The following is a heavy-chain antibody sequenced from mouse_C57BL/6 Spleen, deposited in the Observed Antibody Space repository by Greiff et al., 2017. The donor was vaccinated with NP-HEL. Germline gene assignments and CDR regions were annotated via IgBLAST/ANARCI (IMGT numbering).Heavy chain of an antibody. CDR3: ARHDDCDVPYAMDY. V-gene: IGHV1-62-2*01. J-gene: IGHJ4*01. CDR1: GYTFTEYT. Sequence: QVQLQQPGAELVKPGASVKLSCKASGYTFTEYTIHWVKQRPGQGLEWIGWIYPGSGSSKYNEKFKDKATLTVDKSSSTVYMELSRLTSEDSAVYFCARHDDCDVPYAMDYWGQGTSVTVSS. D-gene: IGHD5-1*01. CDR2: IYPGSGSS.